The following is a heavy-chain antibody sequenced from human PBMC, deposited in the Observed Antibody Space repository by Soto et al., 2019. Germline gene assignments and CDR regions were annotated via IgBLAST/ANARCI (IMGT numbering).Heavy chain of an antibody. V-gene: IGHV3-30*18. D-gene: IGHD5-18*01. CDR2: ISYDGSNK. J-gene: IGHJ4*02. CDR3: AKGRVWGYSYGYGGFDY. Sequence: GGSLRLSCAASGFTFSSYGMHWVRQAPGRGLEWVAVISYDGSNKYYADSVKGRFTISRDNSKNTLYLQMNSLRAEDTAVYYCAKGRVWGYSYGYGGFDYWGQGTLVTVSS. CDR1: GFTFSSYG.